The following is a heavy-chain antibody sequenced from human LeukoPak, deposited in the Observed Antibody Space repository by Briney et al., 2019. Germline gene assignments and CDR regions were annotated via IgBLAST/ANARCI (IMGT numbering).Heavy chain of an antibody. CDR1: GFTVSRNY. J-gene: IGHJ6*03. D-gene: IGHD3-10*01. Sequence: GGSLRLSCAASGFTVSRNYMSWVRQAPGKGLEWVSVIYSGGRTYYADSMKGRFTISRDNSKNTLYLQMNSLRAEDTAVYYCARVYYGSGSLYYYYYYMDVWGKGTTVTIS. CDR2: IYSGGRT. V-gene: IGHV3-53*01. CDR3: ARVYYGSGSLYYYYYYMDV.